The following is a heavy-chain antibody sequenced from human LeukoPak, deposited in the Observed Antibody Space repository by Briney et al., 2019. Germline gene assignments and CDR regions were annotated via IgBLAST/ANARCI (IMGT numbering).Heavy chain of an antibody. V-gene: IGHV4-34*01. Sequence: PSETLSLTCAVSGGSFSGYYWTWIRQPPGKGLEWIGEINHSGSANYNPSLKSRVTISVDTSKNQFSLKLSSVTAADTAVYYCARKGDYYGSGSYFRRVYYFDYWGQGTLVTVSS. CDR2: INHSGSA. CDR3: ARKGDYYGSGSYFRRVYYFDY. CDR1: GGSFSGYY. D-gene: IGHD3-10*01. J-gene: IGHJ4*02.